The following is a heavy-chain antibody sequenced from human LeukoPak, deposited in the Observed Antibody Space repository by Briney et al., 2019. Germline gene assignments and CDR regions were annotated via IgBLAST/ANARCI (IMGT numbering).Heavy chain of an antibody. Sequence: SETLSLTCAVYGGSFSGYYWSWIRQPPGKELEWIGEINHSGSTNYNPSLKSRVTISVDTSKNQFSLKLSSVTAADTAVYYCARPMTTVTTWEKNAFDIWGQGTMVTVSS. CDR1: GGSFSGYY. CDR2: INHSGST. J-gene: IGHJ3*02. V-gene: IGHV4-34*01. CDR3: ARPMTTVTTWEKNAFDI. D-gene: IGHD4-17*01.